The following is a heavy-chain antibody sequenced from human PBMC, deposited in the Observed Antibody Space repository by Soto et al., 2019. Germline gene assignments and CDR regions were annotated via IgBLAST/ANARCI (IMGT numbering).Heavy chain of an antibody. D-gene: IGHD6-6*01. Sequence: ASVKVSCKASGFSFTGYYIHWLRPAPGQGLEWMGWINAHSGGTEYAQKFQGRVTLTRDTSISTAYMTLSSLRSDDTAIYYCAKDLTRQLAYWLDPWGQGTQVTVSS. CDR3: AKDLTRQLAYWLDP. J-gene: IGHJ5*02. V-gene: IGHV1-2*02. CDR2: INAHSGGT. CDR1: GFSFTGYY.